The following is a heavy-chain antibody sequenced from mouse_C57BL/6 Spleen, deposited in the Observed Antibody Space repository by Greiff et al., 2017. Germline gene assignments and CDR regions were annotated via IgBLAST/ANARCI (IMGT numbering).Heavy chain of an antibody. Sequence: QVQLQQPGAELVKPGASVKMSCKASGYTFTSYWITWVKQRPGQGLEWIGDIYPGSGSTNYNEKFKSKATLTVDTSSSTAYMQLSSLTSEDSAVYYCAREGYGNSSAWFAYWGQGTLVTVSA. D-gene: IGHD2-10*02. CDR1: GYTFTSYW. V-gene: IGHV1-55*01. CDR2: IYPGSGST. J-gene: IGHJ3*01. CDR3: AREGYGNSSAWFAY.